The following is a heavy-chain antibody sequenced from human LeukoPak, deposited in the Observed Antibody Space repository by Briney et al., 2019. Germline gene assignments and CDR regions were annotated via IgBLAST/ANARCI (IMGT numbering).Heavy chain of an antibody. J-gene: IGHJ4*02. V-gene: IGHV3-66*01. CDR2: IYSGGST. Sequence: GGSLRLSCAASGFTVSSNYMSWVRQAPGKGLEWVSVIYSGGSTYYADSVKGRFTISRDNSKNTLYLQMNSLRAEDTAVYYCARAHPYYYDSSGYFDYWGQGTLVTVSS. CDR1: GFTVSSNY. D-gene: IGHD3-22*01. CDR3: ARAHPYYYDSSGYFDY.